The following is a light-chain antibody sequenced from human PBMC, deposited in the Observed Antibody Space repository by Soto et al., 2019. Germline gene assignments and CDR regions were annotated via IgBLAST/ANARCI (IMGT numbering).Light chain of an antibody. CDR1: QSISSY. Sequence: DIQMTQSPSSLSASVGDRVTITCRASQSISSYLNWYQQKPGKAPKLLIYAASSLQSGVPSRFSGSGSGTDFTLTISSLQPEESATYYCQQSYSTPQFGQGTKVEIK. J-gene: IGKJ1*01. V-gene: IGKV1-39*01. CDR3: QQSYSTPQ. CDR2: AAS.